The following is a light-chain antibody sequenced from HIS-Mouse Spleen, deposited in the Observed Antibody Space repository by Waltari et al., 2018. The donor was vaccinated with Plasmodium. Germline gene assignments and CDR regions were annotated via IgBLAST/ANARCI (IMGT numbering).Light chain of an antibody. Sequence: SYELTQPSSVSVSPGQTARITCSGDVLAKNYARWFQQKPGQAPVLVIYKASERPSGSPERFSGSSSGTTGTLTISGAQVEDEADYYCYSAADNNRVFGGGTKLTVL. V-gene: IGLV3-27*01. CDR3: YSAADNNRV. CDR2: KAS. J-gene: IGLJ3*02. CDR1: VLAKNY.